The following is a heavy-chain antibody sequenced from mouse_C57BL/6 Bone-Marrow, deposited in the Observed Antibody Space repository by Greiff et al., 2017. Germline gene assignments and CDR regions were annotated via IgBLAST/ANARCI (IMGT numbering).Heavy chain of an antibody. CDR2: ISSGGSYT. CDR3: ARRCLDY. Sequence: EVKLVESGGDLVKPGGSLKLSCAASGFTFSSYGMSWVRQTPDKRLEWVATISSGGSYTYYPDSVKGRFTISRDNAKNTLYLQMSSLKSEDTAMYCCARRCLDYWGQGTTLTVSS. CDR1: GFTFSSYG. J-gene: IGHJ2*01. V-gene: IGHV5-6*02.